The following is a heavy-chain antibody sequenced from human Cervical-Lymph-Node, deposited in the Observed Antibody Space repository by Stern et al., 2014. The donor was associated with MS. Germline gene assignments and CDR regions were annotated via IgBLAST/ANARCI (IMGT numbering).Heavy chain of an antibody. J-gene: IGHJ4*02. D-gene: IGHD3-16*01. Sequence: QLQLQESGPGLVKPSETLSLTCTVSGGSISSSSYYWGWIRQPPGKGLEWIGSIYYSGSTYYNPSLKSRVTISVETSKNQFSLKRSSGTAADTAVYYCARFEREMGEADYWGQGTLVTVSS. CDR2: IYYSGST. CDR3: ARFEREMGEADY. V-gene: IGHV4-39*01. CDR1: GGSISSSSYY.